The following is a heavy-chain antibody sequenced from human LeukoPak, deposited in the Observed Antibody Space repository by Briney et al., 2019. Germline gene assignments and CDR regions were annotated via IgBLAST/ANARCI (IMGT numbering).Heavy chain of an antibody. Sequence: SETLSLTCTVSGGSISSYYWSWIRQPPGKGLEWIGYIYYSGSTNYNPPLKSRVTISVDTSKNQFSLKLSSVTAADTAVYYCATYYGDYVGWFDPWGQGTLVTVSS. CDR3: ATYYGDYVGWFDP. V-gene: IGHV4-59*08. J-gene: IGHJ5*02. CDR2: IYYSGST. CDR1: GGSISSYY. D-gene: IGHD4-17*01.